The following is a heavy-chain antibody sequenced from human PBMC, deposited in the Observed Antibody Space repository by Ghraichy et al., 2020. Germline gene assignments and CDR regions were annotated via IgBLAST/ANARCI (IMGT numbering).Heavy chain of an antibody. Sequence: GGSLRLSCAASGFTFDDYAMHWVRQAPGKGLEWVSLISGDGGSTYYADSVKGRFTISRDNSKNSLYLQMNSLRTEDTALYYCAKDIGYCSSTSCPIGRIYAEYFQHWGQGTLVTVSS. J-gene: IGHJ1*01. CDR1: GFTFDDYA. V-gene: IGHV3-43*02. CDR2: ISGDGGST. CDR3: AKDIGYCSSTSCPIGRIYAEYFQH. D-gene: IGHD2-2*01.